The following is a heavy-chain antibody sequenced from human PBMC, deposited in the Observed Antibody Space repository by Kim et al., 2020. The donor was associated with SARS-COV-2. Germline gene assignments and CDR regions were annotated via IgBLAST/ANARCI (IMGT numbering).Heavy chain of an antibody. CDR3: ARAGLTSYCSGGSCYPGIYYYYYYGMDV. V-gene: IGHV1-2*04. CDR1: GYTFTGYY. Sequence: ASVKVSCKASGYTFTGYYMHWVRQAPGQGLEWMGWINPNSGGTNYAQKFQGWVTMTRDTSISTAYMELSRLRSDDTAVYYCARAGLTSYCSGGSCYPGIYYYYYYGMDVWGQGTTVTVSS. CDR2: INPNSGGT. J-gene: IGHJ6*02. D-gene: IGHD2-15*01.